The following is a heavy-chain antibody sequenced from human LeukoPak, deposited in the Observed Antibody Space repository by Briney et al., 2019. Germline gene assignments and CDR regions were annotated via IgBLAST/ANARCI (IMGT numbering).Heavy chain of an antibody. CDR3: ARAEKAVTGTLDS. V-gene: IGHV4-59*01. CDR2: MYNRGST. Sequence: SETLSLTCTVSGDSISNYYWSWIRRSPGKELEWIGYMYNRGSTIYNPSLKSRVTISTDTSKNQFSLRLTSVTAADTAVYYCARAEKAVTGTLDSWGQGTLITVSS. J-gene: IGHJ4*02. CDR1: GDSISNYY. D-gene: IGHD6-19*01.